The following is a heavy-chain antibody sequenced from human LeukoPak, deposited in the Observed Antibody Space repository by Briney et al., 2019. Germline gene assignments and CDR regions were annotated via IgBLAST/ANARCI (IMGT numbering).Heavy chain of an antibody. Sequence: ASVKVSCKSPGYRFSNFGIAWVRQAPGQGLEWMGWTSPYDDNPEYAKKFQGRVTMTTDTSTSTAYMELGSLRPDDTAMYYCAKVDPPIVAGARGDAFEIWGQGTLVTVSS. D-gene: IGHD1-26*01. CDR1: GYRFSNFG. V-gene: IGHV1-18*01. CDR3: AKVDPPIVAGARGDAFEI. J-gene: IGHJ3*02. CDR2: TSPYDDNP.